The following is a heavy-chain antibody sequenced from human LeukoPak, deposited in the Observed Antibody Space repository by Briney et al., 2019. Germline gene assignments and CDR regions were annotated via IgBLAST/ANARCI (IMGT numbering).Heavy chain of an antibody. CDR2: ISSSSSYI. J-gene: IGHJ4*02. D-gene: IGHD3-22*01. CDR1: GFTFSSYS. Sequence: PGGSLRLSCAASGFTFSSYSMNWVRQAPGKRLEWVSSISSSSSYIYYADSVKGRFTISRDNAKNSLYLQMNSLRAEDTAVYYCARDLNYDSSGYPGNWGQGTLVTVSS. CDR3: ARDLNYDSSGYPGN. V-gene: IGHV3-21*01.